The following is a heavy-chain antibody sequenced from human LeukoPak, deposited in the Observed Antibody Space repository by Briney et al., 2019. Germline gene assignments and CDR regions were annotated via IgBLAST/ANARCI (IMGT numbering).Heavy chain of an antibody. V-gene: IGHV4-31*03. CDR1: GGSISSGGYY. J-gene: IGHJ5*02. Sequence: KTSQTLSLTCTVSGGSISSGGYYWSWIRQHPGKGLEWIGYIYYSGSTYYNPSLKSRVTISVDTSKNQFSLKLSSVTAADTAVYYCARDYGGSSREFDPWGQGTLVTVSS. CDR3: ARDYGGSSREFDP. CDR2: IYYSGST. D-gene: IGHD4-23*01.